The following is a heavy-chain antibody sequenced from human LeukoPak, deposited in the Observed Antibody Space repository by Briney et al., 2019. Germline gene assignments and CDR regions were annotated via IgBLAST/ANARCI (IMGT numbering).Heavy chain of an antibody. CDR2: ISGRGGST. J-gene: IGHJ4*02. D-gene: IGHD3-22*01. Sequence: PGGSLRLSCAASGFTFSSYAMSWVRQAPGKGLEWVSAISGRGGSTYYADSVKGRLTISRDNSKNTLYLQMNSLRAEDTAVYYCAKAYHLDVVVVVIPFDYWGQGTQVTVSS. CDR3: AKAYHLDVVVVVIPFDY. CDR1: GFTFSSYA. V-gene: IGHV3-23*01.